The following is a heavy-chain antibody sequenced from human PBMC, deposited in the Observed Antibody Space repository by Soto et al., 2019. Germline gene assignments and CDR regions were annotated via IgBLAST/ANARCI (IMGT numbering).Heavy chain of an antibody. CDR2: IYYSGGT. J-gene: IGHJ4*02. CDR1: GGSITTYY. D-gene: IGHD1-1*01. Sequence: QVQLQESGPGLVKPSETLSLICTVSGGSITTYYWSWIRQPPGKGLEWICYIYYSGGTNYYPSLKSRVTMSVDTSKNEFSLQLSSVTAADTAVYYCARGVRNRNGPKDTPFEYWGRGTQVTVSS. CDR3: ARGVRNRNGPKDTPFEY. V-gene: IGHV4-59*01.